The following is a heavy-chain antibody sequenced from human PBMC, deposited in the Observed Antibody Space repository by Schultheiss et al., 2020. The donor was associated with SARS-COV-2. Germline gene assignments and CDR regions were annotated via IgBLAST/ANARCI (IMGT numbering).Heavy chain of an antibody. Sequence: GGSLRLSCAASGFTFDDYAMHWVRQAPGKGLEWVANIKQDGSEKYYVDSVKGRFTISRDNAKNSLYLQMNSLRAEDTAVYYCAKEGIVVVPAAIGAPFDYWGQGTLVTVSS. CDR2: IKQDGSEK. CDR3: AKEGIVVVPAAIGAPFDY. V-gene: IGHV3-7*03. D-gene: IGHD2-2*02. CDR1: GFTFDDYA. J-gene: IGHJ4*02.